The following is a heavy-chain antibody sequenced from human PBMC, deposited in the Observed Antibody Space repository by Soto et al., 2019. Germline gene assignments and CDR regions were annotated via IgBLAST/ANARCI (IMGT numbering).Heavy chain of an antibody. CDR1: GYTFTSYD. V-gene: IGHV1-8*01. D-gene: IGHD3-3*01. Sequence: ASVKVSCKASGYTFTSYDINWVRQATGQGLEWMGWMNPNSGNTGYAQKFQGRVTMTRNTSISTAYMELSSLRSGDTAVYYCASTIFGVVSAPYWGQGTLVTVSS. J-gene: IGHJ4*02. CDR2: MNPNSGNT. CDR3: ASTIFGVVSAPY.